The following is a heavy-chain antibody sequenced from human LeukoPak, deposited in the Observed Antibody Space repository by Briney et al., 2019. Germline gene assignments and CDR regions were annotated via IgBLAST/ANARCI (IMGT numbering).Heavy chain of an antibody. CDR3: AKVATEAYYFDY. CDR1: GFTFSDYY. Sequence: PGGSLRLSCAASGFTFSDYYMSWIRQAPGKGLEWVSYISSSSSYTNYADPVKGRFTISRDNAKSSLYLQMSSLRAEDTAVYYCAKVATEAYYFDYWGQGTQVTVSS. V-gene: IGHV3-11*06. D-gene: IGHD5-12*01. CDR2: ISSSSSYT. J-gene: IGHJ4*02.